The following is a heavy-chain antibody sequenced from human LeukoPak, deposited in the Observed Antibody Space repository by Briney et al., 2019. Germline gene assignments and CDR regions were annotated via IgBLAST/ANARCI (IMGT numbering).Heavy chain of an antibody. CDR1: GFTFSSYA. CDR2: ISYDGSNK. V-gene: IGHV3-30-3*01. Sequence: GGSLRLSCAASGFTFSSYAMHWVRQAPGKGLEWVAVISYDGSNKYYADSVKGRFTISRDNSKNTLYLQMNSLRAEDTAAYYCARDVDSSGYYYVFSYYGMDVWGQGTTVTVSS. D-gene: IGHD3-22*01. J-gene: IGHJ6*02. CDR3: ARDVDSSGYYYVFSYYGMDV.